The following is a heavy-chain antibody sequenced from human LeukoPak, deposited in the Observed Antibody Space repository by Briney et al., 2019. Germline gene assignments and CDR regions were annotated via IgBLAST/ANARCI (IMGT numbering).Heavy chain of an antibody. CDR3: ARRNVGYRSGQLDY. D-gene: IGHD6-19*01. CDR2: IYTSGST. Sequence: SQTLSLTCTVSGGSISSGSYYWSWIRQRAGKGLEWVGRIYTSGSTNYNPSLKSRVTISVDTSKNQFSLKLSSVTAADTAVYYCARRNVGYRSGQLDYWGQGTLVTVSS. CDR1: GGSISSGSYY. J-gene: IGHJ4*02. V-gene: IGHV4-61*02.